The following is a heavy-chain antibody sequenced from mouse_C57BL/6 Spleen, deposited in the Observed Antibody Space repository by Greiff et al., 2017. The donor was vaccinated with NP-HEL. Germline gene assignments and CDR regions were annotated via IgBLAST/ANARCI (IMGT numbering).Heavy chain of an antibody. CDR1: GYAFSSSW. Sequence: VQLQQSGPELVKPGASVKISCKASGYAFSSSWMNWVKQRPGKGLEWIGRIYPGDGDTNYNGKFKGKATLTADKSSSTAYMQLSSLTSEDSAVYFCARECRDSSGALDYWGQGTTLTVSS. V-gene: IGHV1-82*01. CDR2: IYPGDGDT. J-gene: IGHJ2*01. CDR3: ARECRDSSGALDY. D-gene: IGHD3-2*02.